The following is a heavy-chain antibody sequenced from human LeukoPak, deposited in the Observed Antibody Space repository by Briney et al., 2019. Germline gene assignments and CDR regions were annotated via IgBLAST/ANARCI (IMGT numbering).Heavy chain of an antibody. Sequence: SQTLSLTCTVSGGSISSGDYYWSWIRQPPGKGLEWIGYVLYTGSTFYNPSLKNRVTISVDMSKNQFSLKLSSVTAADTAVYYCARNDYGDHYFDYWGQGTLVTVSS. CDR2: VLYTGST. V-gene: IGHV4-30-4*01. J-gene: IGHJ4*02. CDR1: GGSISSGDYY. CDR3: ARNDYGDHYFDY. D-gene: IGHD4-17*01.